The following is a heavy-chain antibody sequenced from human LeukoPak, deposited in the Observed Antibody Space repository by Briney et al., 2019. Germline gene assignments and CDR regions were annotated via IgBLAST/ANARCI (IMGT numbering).Heavy chain of an antibody. CDR1: GGSFSGYY. J-gene: IGHJ4*02. CDR3: ARRRSKVYDFWSGYYAD. D-gene: IGHD3-3*01. Sequence: SETLSLTCAVYGGSFSGYYWSWIRQPPGKGLEWIGEINHSGSTNYNPSLKSRVTISVDTSKNQFSLKLSSVTAADTAVYYCARRRSKVYDFWSGYYADWGQGTLVTVSS. CDR2: INHSGST. V-gene: IGHV4-34*01.